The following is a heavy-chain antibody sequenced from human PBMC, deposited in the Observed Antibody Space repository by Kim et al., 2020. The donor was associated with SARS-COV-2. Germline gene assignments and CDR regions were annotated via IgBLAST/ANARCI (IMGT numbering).Heavy chain of an antibody. Sequence: GGSLRLSCAGSGFIFSDYSMQWVRQAPGKGLDYVSAISTDGSITEYADSVTGRFTISRDNSKNTLYLQMDSLRAEDMAVYYCARFVYAGGNILYCDYRV. CDR2: ISTDGSIT. D-gene: IGHD5-18*01. J-gene: IGHJ4*01. V-gene: IGHV3-64*02. CDR1: GFIFSDYS. CDR3: ARFVYAGGNILYCDY.